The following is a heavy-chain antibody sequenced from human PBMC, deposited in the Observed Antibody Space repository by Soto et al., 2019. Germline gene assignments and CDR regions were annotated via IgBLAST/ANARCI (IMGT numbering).Heavy chain of an antibody. J-gene: IGHJ3*02. V-gene: IGHV3-53*04. CDR2: IYSGSST. CDR1: GFTVSSNY. Sequence: EVQLVESGGGLVQPGGSLRLSCAASGFTVSSNYMSWVRQAPGKGLEWVSVIYSGSSTYYTDSVKGRFPISRHNSKNTLYLKMNILRAEDTAVYYCAREDRLLRFEEWSRTDALDIWGQGTMVTVSS. CDR3: AREDRLLRFEEWSRTDALDI. D-gene: IGHD3-3*01.